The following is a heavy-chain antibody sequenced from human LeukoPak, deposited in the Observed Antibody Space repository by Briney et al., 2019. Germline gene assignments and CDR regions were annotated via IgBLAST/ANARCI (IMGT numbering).Heavy chain of an antibody. V-gene: IGHV3-53*01. Sequence: GGSLRLSCAASGFTVSSNYMSWVRQAPGKGLEWVSVIYSDGSTYYADSVKGRFTISRDNSKNTLYLQMNSLRAEDTAVYHCARGRGYDYGDYEAFDYWGQGTLVTVSS. CDR2: IYSDGST. D-gene: IGHD4-17*01. J-gene: IGHJ4*02. CDR3: ARGRGYDYGDYEAFDY. CDR1: GFTVSSNY.